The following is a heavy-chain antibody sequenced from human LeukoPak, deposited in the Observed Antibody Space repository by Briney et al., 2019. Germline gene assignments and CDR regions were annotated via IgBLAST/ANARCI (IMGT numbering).Heavy chain of an antibody. CDR1: GFTFSSYS. V-gene: IGHV3-21*01. CDR3: ARDLCDSSGYYPAWFDP. Sequence: GGSLRLSCAASGFTFSSYSMNWVRQAPGKGLEWVSSISSSSSYIYYADSVKGRFTISRDNAKNSLYLQMNSLRAEDTAVYYCARDLCDSSGYYPAWFDPWGQGTLVTVSS. CDR2: ISSSSSYI. D-gene: IGHD3-22*01. J-gene: IGHJ5*02.